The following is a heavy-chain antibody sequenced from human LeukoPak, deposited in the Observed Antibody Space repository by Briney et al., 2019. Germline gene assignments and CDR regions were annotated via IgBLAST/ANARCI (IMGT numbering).Heavy chain of an antibody. CDR3: AHTLVGATDPFDY. CDR2: INAGNGKT. D-gene: IGHD1-26*01. V-gene: IGHV1-3*01. CDR1: GYTFTNYA. Sequence: ASVKVSCKASGYTFTNYAVHWVRQAPGQRLEWMGWINAGNGKTNYSQKFQGRVTMTRDTSTSTVYMELSSLRSEDTAVYYCAHTLVGATDPFDYWGQGTLVTVSS. J-gene: IGHJ4*02.